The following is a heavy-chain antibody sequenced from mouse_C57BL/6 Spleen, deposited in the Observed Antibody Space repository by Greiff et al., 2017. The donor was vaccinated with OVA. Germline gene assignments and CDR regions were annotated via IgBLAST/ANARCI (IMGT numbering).Heavy chain of an antibody. CDR3: ARYYGSSYGAMDY. D-gene: IGHD1-1*01. CDR1: GYTFTDYY. CDR2: IYPGSGNT. V-gene: IGHV1-76*01. Sequence: VKVVESGAELVRPGASVKLSCKASGYTFTDYYINWVKQRPGQGLEWIARIYPGSGNTYYNEKFKGKATLTAEKSSSTAYMQLSSLTSEDSAVYFGARYYGSSYGAMDYWGQGTSVTVSS. J-gene: IGHJ4*01.